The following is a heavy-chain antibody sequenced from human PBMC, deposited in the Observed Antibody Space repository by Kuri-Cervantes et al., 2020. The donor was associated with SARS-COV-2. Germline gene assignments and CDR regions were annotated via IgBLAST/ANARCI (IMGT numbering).Heavy chain of an antibody. V-gene: IGHV3-23*01. Sequence: GGSLRLSCAASGFTFKSYVMSWVRQAPGKGLEWVSAISGGGDSPDYVDSVKGRFTISRDNSKNMLYLQMNSLRAEDTGIYYCAKDREGWLTLSGYYFDYWGQGILVTVSS. CDR2: ISGGGDSP. J-gene: IGHJ4*02. CDR1: GFTFKSYV. CDR3: AKDREGWLTLSGYYFDY. D-gene: IGHD3-22*01.